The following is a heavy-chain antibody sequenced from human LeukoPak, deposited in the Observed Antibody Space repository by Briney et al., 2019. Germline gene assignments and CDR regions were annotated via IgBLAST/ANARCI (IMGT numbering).Heavy chain of an antibody. J-gene: IGHJ4*02. CDR1: GFTFSSYW. Sequence: GGPLRLSCAASGFTFSSYWMHWVRQVPGKGLVWISRIMSDGSGTSYADSVQARFTISRDNAKNTLYLQMSSLRAEDTAVYYCARKGDGYNSIDYWYQGTGVPVSS. CDR3: ARKGDGYNSIDY. CDR2: IMSDGSGT. D-gene: IGHD5-24*01. V-gene: IGHV3-74*01.